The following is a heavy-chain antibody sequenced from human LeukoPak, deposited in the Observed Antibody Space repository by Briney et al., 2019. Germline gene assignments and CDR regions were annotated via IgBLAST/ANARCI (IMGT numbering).Heavy chain of an antibody. D-gene: IGHD2-2*01. Sequence: ASVKVSCKASGYTFTSYGISWVRQAPGQGLEWMGWISAYNGNTNYAQKLQGRVTMTTDTSTSTAYMELRSLRSDDTAVYYCARVPRWDIVVVPAAPFDYWGQGTLVTVSS. J-gene: IGHJ4*02. V-gene: IGHV1-18*01. CDR2: ISAYNGNT. CDR1: GYTFTSYG. CDR3: ARVPRWDIVVVPAAPFDY.